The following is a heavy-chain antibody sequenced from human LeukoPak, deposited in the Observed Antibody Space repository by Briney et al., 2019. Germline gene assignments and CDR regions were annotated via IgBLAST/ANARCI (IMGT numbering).Heavy chain of an antibody. J-gene: IGHJ4*02. CDR1: GYTFTGYY. V-gene: IGHV1-2*02. CDR2: INPNSGGT. CDR3: ARAHISGSYFWGTFDY. D-gene: IGHD1-26*01. Sequence: GASVKVSCKASGYTFTGYYMHWVRQAPGQGLEWMGWINPNSGGTNYAQKFQGRVTMTRDTSISTAYMELSRLRSDDTAVYYCARAHISGSYFWGTFDYWGQGTLVTVSS.